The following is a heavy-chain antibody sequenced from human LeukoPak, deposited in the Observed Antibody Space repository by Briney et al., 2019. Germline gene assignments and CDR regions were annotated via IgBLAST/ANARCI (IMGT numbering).Heavy chain of an antibody. J-gene: IGHJ5*02. CDR1: GGSISSYY. V-gene: IGHV4-59*01. CDR2: IYYSGST. CDR3: ARVGITFGGVIVSHWFDP. D-gene: IGHD3-16*02. Sequence: PSETLSLTCTVPGGSISSYYWSWIRQPPGKGLERIGYIYYSGSTNYNPSLKSRVTISVDTSKNQFSLKLSSVPAADTAVYYCARVGITFGGVIVSHWFDPWGQGTLVTVSS.